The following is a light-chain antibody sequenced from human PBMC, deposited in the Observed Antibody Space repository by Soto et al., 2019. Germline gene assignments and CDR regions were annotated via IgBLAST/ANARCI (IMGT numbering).Light chain of an antibody. CDR3: QQYENLPT. V-gene: IGKV1-33*01. CDR1: QNINTS. Sequence: DIQMTQSPSSLSASVGDRVTITCQASQNINTSLNWYQQKPGRAPKLLIYDASNLEAGVPSRFRGSGSGTDFTFTISRLQPEDIATYYCQQYENLPTFGQGTRLEIK. CDR2: DAS. J-gene: IGKJ5*01.